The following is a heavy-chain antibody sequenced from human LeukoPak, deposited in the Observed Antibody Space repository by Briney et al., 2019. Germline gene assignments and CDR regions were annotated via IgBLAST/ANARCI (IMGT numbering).Heavy chain of an antibody. Sequence: GGSLRLSCATSGFTFSSYAMSWVRQTPGKGLEWVSNGGSGGSKYDADSVKGRFTISRDTSKSTVYLQMKRLTAEDTAVYYCAKNRGRYYHSYYVDVWGKGTTVIVSS. CDR1: GFTFSSYA. CDR2: GGSGGSK. D-gene: IGHD1-14*01. J-gene: IGHJ6*03. V-gene: IGHV3-23*01. CDR3: AKNRGRYYHSYYVDV.